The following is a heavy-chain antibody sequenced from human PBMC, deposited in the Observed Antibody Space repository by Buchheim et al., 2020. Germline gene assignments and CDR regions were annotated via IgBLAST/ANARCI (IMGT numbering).Heavy chain of an antibody. Sequence: EVQLVESGGGLVQPGGSPSLSCAVSGFPFSSSNMNWVRQPPGKGLEWVSHMDIRTTNVHYADSVKGRFTISRAHAKTSLFLQMNSLRAEDTAVYYCVRDFDWAFDYWGLGTL. D-gene: IGHD3-9*01. J-gene: IGHJ4*02. CDR3: VRDFDWAFDY. CDR1: GFPFSSSN. V-gene: IGHV3-48*01. CDR2: MDIRTTNV.